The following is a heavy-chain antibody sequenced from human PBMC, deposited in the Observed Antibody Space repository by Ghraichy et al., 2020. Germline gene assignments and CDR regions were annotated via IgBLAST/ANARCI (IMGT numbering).Heavy chain of an antibody. CDR3: ARQESGYSSGWYSKDIRFDY. J-gene: IGHJ4*02. V-gene: IGHV4-4*09. D-gene: IGHD6-19*01. CDR2: IYTSGST. Sequence: SQTLSLTCTVSGGSISSYYWSWIRQPPGKGLEWIGYIYTSGSTNYNPSLKSRVTISVDTSKNQFSLKLSSVTAADTAVYYCARQESGYSSGWYSKDIRFDYWGQGTLVTVSS. CDR1: GGSISSYY.